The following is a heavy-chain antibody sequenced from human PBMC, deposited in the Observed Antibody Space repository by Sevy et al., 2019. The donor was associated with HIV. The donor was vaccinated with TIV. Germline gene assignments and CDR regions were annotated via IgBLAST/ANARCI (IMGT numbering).Heavy chain of an antibody. CDR3: ARKVPYFDY. CDR1: GGSFSGYY. CDR2: INHSGST. D-gene: IGHD3-10*01. Sequence: SETLSLTCAVYGGSFSGYYWSWIRQPPGKGLEWIGEINHSGSTNYNPSLKSRVTISVDTSKNQFSLNLSSVTAADTAVYYCARKVPYFDYWGQGTLVTVSS. J-gene: IGHJ4*02. V-gene: IGHV4-34*01.